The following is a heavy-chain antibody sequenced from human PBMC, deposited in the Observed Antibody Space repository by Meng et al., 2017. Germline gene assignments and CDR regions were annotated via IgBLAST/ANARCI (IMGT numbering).Heavy chain of an antibody. V-gene: IGHV3-23*01. J-gene: IGHJ4*02. CDR2: ISGSRGST. CDR1: GFTFSSYA. Sequence: GESLKISCAASGFTFSSYAMSWVRQAPGKGLEWVSAISGSRGSTYYADSVKGRFTISRDNSKNTLYLQMNSLRAEDTAVYYCAKSLNCSGGSCYEAAFDYWGQGTLVTVSS. D-gene: IGHD2-15*01. CDR3: AKSLNCSGGSCYEAAFDY.